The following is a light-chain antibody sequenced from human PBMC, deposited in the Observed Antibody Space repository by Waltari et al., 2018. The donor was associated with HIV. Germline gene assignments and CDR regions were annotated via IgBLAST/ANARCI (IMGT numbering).Light chain of an antibody. CDR3: QVWDSSSDHYV. CDR2: DDS. Sequence: SYVLTQPPSVSVAPGQTARLTCGGNNIGSKNVHWYQQKPGQAPVLVVYDDSDRPSGIPERFSGSKSVNTATLTISRVEAGDEADYYCQVWDSSSDHYVFGSGTKVTVL. J-gene: IGLJ1*01. CDR1: NIGSKN. V-gene: IGLV3-21*02.